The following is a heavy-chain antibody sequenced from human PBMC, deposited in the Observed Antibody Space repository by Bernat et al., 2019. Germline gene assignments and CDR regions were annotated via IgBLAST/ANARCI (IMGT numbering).Heavy chain of an antibody. J-gene: IGHJ4*02. CDR2: ISAYNGNT. Sequence: QVQLVQSGAEVKKPGASVKVSCKASGYTFTSYGISWVRQTPGQGLEWMGWISAYNGNTNYAQKLQGRVTMTTDTSTSTAYMELRSLRSDDTAVYYCARPTTMVRGVIPVGVDYWGQGTLVTVSS. V-gene: IGHV1-18*01. CDR3: ARPTTMVRGVIPVGVDY. CDR1: GYTFTSYG. D-gene: IGHD3-10*01.